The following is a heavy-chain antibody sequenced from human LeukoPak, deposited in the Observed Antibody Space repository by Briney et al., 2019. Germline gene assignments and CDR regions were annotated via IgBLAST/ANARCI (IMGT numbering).Heavy chain of an antibody. CDR2: IYYSGST. CDR3: ARSRRYYGSGSYSTPLDY. Sequence: PSETLSLTCTVSGGSISSYYWSWIRQPPGKGLEWIGYIYYSGSTNYNPSLKSRVTISVDTSKNQFSLKLSSVTAADTAVYYCARSRRYYGSGSYSTPLDYWGQGTLVTVSS. V-gene: IGHV4-59*12. D-gene: IGHD3-10*01. CDR1: GGSISSYY. J-gene: IGHJ4*02.